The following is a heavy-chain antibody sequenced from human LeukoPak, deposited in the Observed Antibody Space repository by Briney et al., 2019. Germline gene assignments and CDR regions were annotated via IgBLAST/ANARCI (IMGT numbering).Heavy chain of an antibody. V-gene: IGHV3-23*01. CDR1: GITFSNYA. CDR3: AKGEEEYYYYGMDV. J-gene: IGHJ6*02. CDR2: ISGSGGST. D-gene: IGHD1-26*01. Sequence: GGSPRLSCVASGITFSNYAMSWVRQAPGKGLEWVSTISGSGGSTYYADSVKGRFTISRDNSKNTLHLQMNSLRAEDTAVYYCAKGEEEYYYYGMDVWGQGTTVTVSS.